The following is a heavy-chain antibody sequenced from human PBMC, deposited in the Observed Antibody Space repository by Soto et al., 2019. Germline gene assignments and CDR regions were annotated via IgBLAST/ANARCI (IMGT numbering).Heavy chain of an antibody. J-gene: IGHJ4*02. CDR3: ARGGYSYGSGLDY. CDR1: GGSSSSGGYS. Sequence: PSETLSLTGAVSGGSSSSGGYSWSWILQPPGKGLEWIGYIYHSGSTYYNPSLKSRVTISVDRSKNQFSLKLSSVTAADTAVYYCARGGYSYGSGLDYWGQGTLVTVSS. CDR2: IYHSGST. D-gene: IGHD5-18*01. V-gene: IGHV4-30-2*01.